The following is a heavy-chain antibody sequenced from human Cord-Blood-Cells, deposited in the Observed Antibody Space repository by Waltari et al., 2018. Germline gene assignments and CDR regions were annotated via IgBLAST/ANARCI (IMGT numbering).Heavy chain of an antibody. CDR2: INHSGST. CDR1: GWSFSGYY. D-gene: IGHD7-27*01. V-gene: IGHV4-34*01. CDR3: ARATGDGAFDI. J-gene: IGHJ3*02. Sequence: QVQLQQWGAGLLKPSETLSLPCAVYGWSFSGYYWSWIRQPPGKGLEWIGEINHSGSTNYNPSLKSRVTISVDTSKNQFSLKLSSVTAADTAVYYCARATGDGAFDIWGQGTMVTVSS.